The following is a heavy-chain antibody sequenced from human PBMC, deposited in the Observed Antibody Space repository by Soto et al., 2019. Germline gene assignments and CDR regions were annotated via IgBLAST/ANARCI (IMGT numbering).Heavy chain of an antibody. D-gene: IGHD1-7*01. J-gene: IGHJ4*02. CDR2: INSDGSSA. V-gene: IGHV3-74*01. Sequence: SLRLSCAASGFTFSNYWMHWVRQAPGKGLVWVSRINSDGSSASYADSVKGRFTISRDNAKNTLYLQMNSLRAEDTAVYYCARDTLELLYYFDYWGQGTLVTVS. CDR3: ARDTLELLYYFDY. CDR1: GFTFSNYW.